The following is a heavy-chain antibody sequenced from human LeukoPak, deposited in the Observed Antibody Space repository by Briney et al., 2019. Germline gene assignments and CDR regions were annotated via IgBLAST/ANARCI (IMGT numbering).Heavy chain of an antibody. D-gene: IGHD3-10*01. J-gene: IGHJ4*02. Sequence: SETLSLTCTVSGGSIDSRTYYWGWIRQPPGKGLEWIGEINHSGSTNYNPSLKSRVTISVDTSKNQFSLKLSSVTAADTAVYYCARGLGDYYGSGSYPDYWGQGTLVTVSS. CDR1: GGSIDSRTYY. CDR2: INHSGST. V-gene: IGHV4-39*07. CDR3: ARGLGDYYGSGSYPDY.